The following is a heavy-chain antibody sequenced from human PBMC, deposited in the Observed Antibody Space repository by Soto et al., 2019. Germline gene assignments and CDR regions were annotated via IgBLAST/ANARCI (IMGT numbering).Heavy chain of an antibody. V-gene: IGHV1-8*01. CDR3: AGLTFRIAAASHGRSNWFGP. D-gene: IGHD2-21*01. Sequence: SVKVSCKASGYTFTSYDINWVRQATGQGLEWMGWMNPNSGNTGYAQKFQGRVTMTRNTSISTAYMELSSLRSEDTAVYYCAGLTFRIAAASHGRSNWFGPWAPGTLVTVSS. CDR1: GYTFTSYD. CDR2: MNPNSGNT. J-gene: IGHJ5*02.